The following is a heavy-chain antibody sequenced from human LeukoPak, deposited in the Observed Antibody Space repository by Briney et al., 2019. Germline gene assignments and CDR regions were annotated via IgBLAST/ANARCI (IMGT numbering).Heavy chain of an antibody. CDR1: GSSISTYY. CDR3: AREVSGASEIDY. D-gene: IGHD1-26*01. J-gene: IGHJ4*02. Sequence: SETLSLTCTVPGSSISTYYWSWIRQPPGKGLEWIGYIYYSGNTNYNPSLKSRVTISVDTSKNQFSLKLGSVTAADTAVYYCAREVSGASEIDYWGQGTLVTVSS. V-gene: IGHV4-59*01. CDR2: IYYSGNT.